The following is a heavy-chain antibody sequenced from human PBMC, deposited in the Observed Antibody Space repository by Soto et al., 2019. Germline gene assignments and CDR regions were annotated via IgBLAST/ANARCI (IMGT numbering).Heavy chain of an antibody. CDR1: GFSFSKYA. Sequence: DVQLLESGGGLVQPGGSLRLSCAASGFSFSKYAMIWVRQAPGKGQEWVSGITGSGGTIEYAASVKGRFTISRDNSKNTVDLQMNSLRAEDTAMYYCAKDAVPGDGLWLVADWGQGTLVTDS. V-gene: IGHV3-23*01. D-gene: IGHD2-21*02. CDR3: AKDAVPGDGLWLVAD. CDR2: ITGSGGTI. J-gene: IGHJ4*02.